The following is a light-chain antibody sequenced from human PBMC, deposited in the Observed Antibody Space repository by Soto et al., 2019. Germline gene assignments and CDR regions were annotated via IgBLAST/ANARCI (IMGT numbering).Light chain of an antibody. V-gene: IGKV3-11*01. CDR3: QQRSNWPPIT. Sequence: EIFLTQSPATLSLSRWEIATLSCRASQSVSSYLAWYQQKPGQAPRLLIYDASNRATGIPARFSGSGSGTDFTLTISSLEPEDFAVYYCQQRSNWPPITFGQGTRLEIK. CDR2: DAS. CDR1: QSVSSY. J-gene: IGKJ5*01.